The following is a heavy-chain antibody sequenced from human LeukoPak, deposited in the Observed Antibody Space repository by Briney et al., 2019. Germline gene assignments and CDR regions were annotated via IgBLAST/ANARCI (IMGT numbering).Heavy chain of an antibody. CDR1: GGTFSSYA. CDR3: ARHHYYDSSGYSE. V-gene: IGHV1-69*04. J-gene: IGHJ4*02. CDR2: IIPILGIA. D-gene: IGHD3-22*01. Sequence: GASVKVSCKASGGTFSSYAISWVRQAPGQGLEWMGRIIPILGIANYAQKFQGRVTITADESTSTAYMELSSLRSEDTAVYYCARHHYYDSSGYSEWGQGTLVTVSS.